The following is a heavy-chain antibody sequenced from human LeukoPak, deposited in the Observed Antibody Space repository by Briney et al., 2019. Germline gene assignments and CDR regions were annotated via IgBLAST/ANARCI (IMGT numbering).Heavy chain of an antibody. CDR2: MNPNSGNT. J-gene: IGHJ4*02. Sequence: ASVKVSCKASGYTFTSYDINWVRQATGQGLEWMGWMNPNSGNTGYAQKFQGRVTMTRDTSISTAYMELSRLRSDDTAVYYCARPARRYSSSRYYFDYWGQGTLVTVSS. CDR1: GYTFTSYD. V-gene: IGHV1-8*01. D-gene: IGHD6-13*01. CDR3: ARPARRYSSSRYYFDY.